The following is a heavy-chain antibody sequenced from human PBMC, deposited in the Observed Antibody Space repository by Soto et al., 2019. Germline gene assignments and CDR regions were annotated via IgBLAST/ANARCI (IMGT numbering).Heavy chain of an antibody. Sequence: PSETLSLTCTVTGDSISSRSYYWGWIRQPAGKGLEWIGRIHSTRSPNYNPSLKSRVTMSVDTSKNQFSLKLNLTSVTAADTAVYYCARSPAYGDYANLDTWGQGTLVTVSS. CDR2: IHSTRSP. V-gene: IGHV4-39*07. J-gene: IGHJ5*02. CDR1: GDSISSRSYY. D-gene: IGHD4-17*01. CDR3: ARSPAYGDYANLDT.